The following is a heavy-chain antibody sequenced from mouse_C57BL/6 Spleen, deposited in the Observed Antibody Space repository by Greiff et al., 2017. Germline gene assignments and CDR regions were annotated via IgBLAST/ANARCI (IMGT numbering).Heavy chain of an antibody. CDR3: ARDYDGSSYWYVDV. CDR2: ISCDGSST. V-gene: IGHV5-16*01. J-gene: IGHJ1*03. CDR1: GFTFSDYY. Sequence: EVMLVESEGGLVQPGSSMKLSCAASGFTFSDYYMAWVRQVPEKGLEWVANISCDGSSTYYLDSLKSRFIISRDNATNTLYLQMSSLKSEDTATYYCARDYDGSSYWYVDVWGTGTTVTVSS. D-gene: IGHD1-1*01.